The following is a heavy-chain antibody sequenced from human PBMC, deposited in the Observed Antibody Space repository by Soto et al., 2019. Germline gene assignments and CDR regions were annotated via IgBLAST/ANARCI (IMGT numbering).Heavy chain of an antibody. V-gene: IGHV4-39*01. CDR2: VFYTGFT. J-gene: IGHJ4*02. CDR1: GASISGSYYY. Sequence: SETLSLTCAVSGASISGSYYYWAWLRQSPGKGPEWIGSVFYTGFTSYNPSLESRVSVSVDTSKSQFSLKLSAVTAADTAVYYCATSRKGYNWNYFDHWGQGALVTVSS. D-gene: IGHD1-20*01. CDR3: ATSRKGYNWNYFDH.